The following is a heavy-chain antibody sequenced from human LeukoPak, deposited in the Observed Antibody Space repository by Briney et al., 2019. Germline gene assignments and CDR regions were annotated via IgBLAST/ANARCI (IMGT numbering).Heavy chain of an antibody. J-gene: IGHJ4*02. D-gene: IGHD2-15*01. CDR3: TTLVVVAARDY. V-gene: IGHV3-15*01. Sequence: GGSLRLSCAASGFTFSNAWMSWVRQAPGKGLEWVGRIKSKTDGATTDYAAPVKGRFTISRDDSKNTLYLQMNSLKTEDTAVYYCTTLVVVAARDYWGQGTLVTVSS. CDR2: IKSKTDGATT. CDR1: GFTFSNAW.